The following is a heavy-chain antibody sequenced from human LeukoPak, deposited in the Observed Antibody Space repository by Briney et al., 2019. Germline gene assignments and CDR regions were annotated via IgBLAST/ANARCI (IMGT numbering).Heavy chain of an antibody. J-gene: IGHJ3*02. CDR1: GYTFTNYY. CDR2: INPSSSST. CDR3: AGGTTNTKGAFDM. Sequence: ASLRVSSTASGYTFTNYYIHWVRQAPGQGLEWRGIINPSSSSTSYAQQFQSRVTMSRDTSTSTVYMEMSSLRSEDTAVYYCAGGTTNTKGAFDMWGQGTMVTVS. V-gene: IGHV1-46*01. D-gene: IGHD2-8*01.